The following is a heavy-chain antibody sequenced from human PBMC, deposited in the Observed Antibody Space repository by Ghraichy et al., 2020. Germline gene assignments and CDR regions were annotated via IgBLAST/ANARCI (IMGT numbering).Heavy chain of an antibody. J-gene: IGHJ6*02. D-gene: IGHD6-13*01. CDR3: ARDPRGRSSWYDTYLNYYYYGMDV. CDR2: ISSSSSYI. CDR1: GFTFSSYS. V-gene: IGHV3-21*01. Sequence: GGSLRLSCAASGFTFSSYSMNWVRQAPGKGLEWVSSISSSSSYIYYADSVKGRFTISRDNAKNSLYLQMNSLRAEDTAVYYCARDPRGRSSWYDTYLNYYYYGMDVWGQGTTVTVSS.